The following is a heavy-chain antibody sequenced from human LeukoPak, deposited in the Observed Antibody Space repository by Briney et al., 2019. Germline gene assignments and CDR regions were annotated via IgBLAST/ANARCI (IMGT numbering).Heavy chain of an antibody. Sequence: PGGSLRLSCAASGFTFSSYSMNWVRQAPGKGLEWVSSISSSSSYIYYAASVKGRFTISRDNAKNSLYLQMNSLRAEDTAVYYCARDRAPEEMATAYFDYWGQGTLVTVSS. J-gene: IGHJ4*02. D-gene: IGHD5-24*01. CDR2: ISSSSSYI. CDR3: ARDRAPEEMATAYFDY. CDR1: GFTFSSYS. V-gene: IGHV3-21*01.